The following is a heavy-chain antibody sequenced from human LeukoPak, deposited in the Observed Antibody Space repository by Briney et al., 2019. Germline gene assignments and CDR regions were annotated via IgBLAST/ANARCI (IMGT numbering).Heavy chain of an antibody. CDR2: INPNSGGT. CDR1: GYTFTGYY. J-gene: IGHJ4*02. V-gene: IGHV1-2*02. D-gene: IGHD3-22*01. Sequence: ASAKVSCKASGYTFTGYYMHWVRQAPGQGLEWMGWINPNSGGTNYAQKFQGRVTMTRDTSISTAYMGLSRLRSDDTAVYYCARALGYYYDSSGYSRPPDYWGQGTLVTVSS. CDR3: ARALGYYYDSSGYSRPPDY.